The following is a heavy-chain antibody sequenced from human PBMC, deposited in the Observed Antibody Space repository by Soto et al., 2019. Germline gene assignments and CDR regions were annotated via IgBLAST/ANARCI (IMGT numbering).Heavy chain of an antibody. CDR1: GDSFKTYA. D-gene: IGHD6-19*01. CDR2: ITPLFGTP. J-gene: IGHJ4*02. Sequence: QVHLVQSGAEVRDPGSSVSVSCKSSGDSFKTYALAWVRQAPGQGLEWMGQITPLFGTPKYAQKFQGRLCLTAEAATTTVYMDLTSLTSEDTAVYFCAREGLGQYFYIWAQGTLVTVSS. V-gene: IGHV1-69*01. CDR3: AREGLGQYFYI.